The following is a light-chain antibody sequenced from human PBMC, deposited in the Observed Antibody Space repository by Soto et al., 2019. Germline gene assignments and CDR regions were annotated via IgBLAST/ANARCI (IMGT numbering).Light chain of an antibody. CDR1: QGISNF. CDR3: QQLNSYLFT. CDR2: AAS. Sequence: DIQLTQSPSFLSASVGDRVTITCRARQGISNFLAWYQQKPGKAPKLLIYAASTLQSGVPSRFSGSGSGTEFTLTISCLQPEDFATYYCQQLNSYLFTFGPGTKVDIK. V-gene: IGKV1-9*01. J-gene: IGKJ3*01.